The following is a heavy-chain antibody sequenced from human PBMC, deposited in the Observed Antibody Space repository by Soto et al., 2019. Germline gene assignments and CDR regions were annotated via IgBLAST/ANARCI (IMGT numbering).Heavy chain of an antibody. V-gene: IGHV1-18*01. J-gene: IGHJ6*02. CDR3: ARGGAGTTEGWANYYYYGMDV. D-gene: IGHD1-1*01. CDR1: GYTFASYG. CDR2: ISAYNGNT. Sequence: GASVKVSCKASGYTFASYGISWVRQAPGQGLEWMGWISAYNGNTNYAQKLQGRVTMTTDTSTSTAYMELRSLRSDDTAVYYCARGGAGTTEGWANYYYYGMDVWGQGTTVTVSS.